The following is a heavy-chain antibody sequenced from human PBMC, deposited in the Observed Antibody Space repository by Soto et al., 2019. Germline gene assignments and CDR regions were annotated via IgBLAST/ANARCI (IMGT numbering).Heavy chain of an antibody. J-gene: IGHJ4*01. CDR3: ARHRDSGNYKYFDY. D-gene: IGHD1-26*01. CDR2: LSYDGIEE. CDR1: EFNFKIFS. Sequence: GGSLRLSCAASEFNFKIFSIHWVRQAPCKGLEWVAFLSYDGIEEYYADSVKGRFTISRDNSKNTLFLQMNGLRPDDTAVYYCARHRDSGNYKYFDYWGQGTLVTVSS. V-gene: IGHV3-30*04.